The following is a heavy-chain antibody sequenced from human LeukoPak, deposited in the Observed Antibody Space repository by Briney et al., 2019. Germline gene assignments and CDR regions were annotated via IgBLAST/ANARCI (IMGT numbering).Heavy chain of an antibody. D-gene: IGHD7-27*01. Sequence: SETLSLTCSVSGGSINSISYYWVWIRQPPGKGLEWIGSIYNSESIYSEPSLRSRVTISLDTSKNQFSLKLSSVTAADTALYYCARDRLSLGAFDFWGQGTMVTVSS. V-gene: IGHV4-39*07. CDR1: GGSINSISYY. J-gene: IGHJ3*01. CDR2: IYNSESI. CDR3: ARDRLSLGAFDF.